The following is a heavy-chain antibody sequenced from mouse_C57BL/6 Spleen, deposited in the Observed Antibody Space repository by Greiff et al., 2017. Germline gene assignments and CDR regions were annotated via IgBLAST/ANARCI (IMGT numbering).Heavy chain of an antibody. CDR3: AREDGYLFDY. CDR2: INYDGSST. J-gene: IGHJ2*01. Sequence: EVNVVESEGGLVQPGSSLKLSCTASGFTFSDYYMAWVRQVPEKGLEWVANINYDGSSTYYLDSLKSRFIISRDNAKNILYLQMSSLKSEDTATYYCAREDGYLFDYWGQGTTLTVSS. D-gene: IGHD2-3*01. CDR1: GFTFSDYY. V-gene: IGHV5-16*01.